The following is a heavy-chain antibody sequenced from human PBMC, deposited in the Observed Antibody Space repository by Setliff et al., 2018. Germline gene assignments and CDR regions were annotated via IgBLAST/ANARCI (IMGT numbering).Heavy chain of an antibody. CDR2: ISWNSGSI. CDR1: GFTFDDYA. J-gene: IGHJ4*02. V-gene: IGHV3-9*01. CDR3: SRDLQGSGDYVVDY. D-gene: IGHD4-17*01. Sequence: PGGSLRLSCAASGFTFDDYAMHWVRQAPGKGLEWVSGISWNSGSIGYADSVRGRFTISRDNAENSLTLQMNSLRVEDTDVYYCSRDLQGSGDYVVDYWGQGTLVTVSS.